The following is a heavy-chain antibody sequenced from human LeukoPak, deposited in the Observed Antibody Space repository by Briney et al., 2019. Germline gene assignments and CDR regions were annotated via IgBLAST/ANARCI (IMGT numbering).Heavy chain of an antibody. CDR2: ISGSGVST. D-gene: IGHD2-15*01. Sequence: GGSLRLSCAASGFTFRSYAMSWVRQAPGKGLEWVSTISGSGVSTYYADSVKGRFTISRDNAKNSLYLQMNSLRAEDTAVYYCARGRYCNGGNCYLDYWGQGSLVTVSS. CDR1: GFTFRSYA. CDR3: ARGRYCNGGNCYLDY. V-gene: IGHV3-23*01. J-gene: IGHJ4*02.